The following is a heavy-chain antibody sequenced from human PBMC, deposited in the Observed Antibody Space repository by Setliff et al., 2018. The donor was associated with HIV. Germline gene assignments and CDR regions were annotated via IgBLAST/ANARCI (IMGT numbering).Heavy chain of an antibody. CDR3: ARAINKAFDI. V-gene: IGHV4-4*08. J-gene: IGHJ3*02. CDR2: MYISGST. Sequence: SCTVPGGSISSYYWSRIRQPPGKGLEWIGHMYISGSTTYNPSLKSRVTLSVDTSRNQFSLNLSSVTAADTAVYHCARAINKAFDIWGQGTMVTVSS. CDR1: GGSISSYY.